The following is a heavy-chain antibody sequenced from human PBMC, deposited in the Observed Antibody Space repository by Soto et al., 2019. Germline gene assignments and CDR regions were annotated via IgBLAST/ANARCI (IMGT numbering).Heavy chain of an antibody. CDR2: IYYSGST. D-gene: IGHD6-13*01. CDR1: GGSISSYY. CDR3: ARDGYSRPPDV. V-gene: IGHV4-59*01. Sequence: PSETLSLTSTVSGGSISSYYWSWIRHPPGKGLEWIGYIYYSGSTNYNPSLKSRVTISVDTSKNQFSLKLSSVTAADTAVYYCARDGYSRPPDVWGQGTTVTVSS. J-gene: IGHJ6*02.